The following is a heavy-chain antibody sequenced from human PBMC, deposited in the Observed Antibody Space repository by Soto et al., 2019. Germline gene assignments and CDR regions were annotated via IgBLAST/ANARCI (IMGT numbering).Heavy chain of an antibody. CDR3: ARERDYYGSGSYYEFDP. D-gene: IGHD3-10*01. CDR1: GFTFSSYS. V-gene: IGHV3-21*01. Sequence: PGGSLRLSCAASGFTFSSYSMNWVRQAPGKGLEWVSSISSSSSYIYYADSVKGRFTISGDNAKNSLYLQMNSLRAEDTAVYYCARERDYYGSGSYYEFDPWGQGTLVTVSS. J-gene: IGHJ5*02. CDR2: ISSSSSYI.